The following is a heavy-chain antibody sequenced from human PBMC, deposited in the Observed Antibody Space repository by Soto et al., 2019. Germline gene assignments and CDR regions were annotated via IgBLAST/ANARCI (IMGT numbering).Heavy chain of an antibody. CDR3: AKDQYGGNAVFSFDY. J-gene: IGHJ4*02. Sequence: PGGSLRLSCAASGFTFSTYAMSWVRQAPGKGLEWVSAISTSVGSTYYTDSVKGRFTISRDNSKNTLYLQMNSLRAEDTAVYYCAKDQYGGNAVFSFDYWGQGTLVTVSS. V-gene: IGHV3-23*01. CDR2: ISTSVGST. CDR1: GFTFSTYA. D-gene: IGHD2-15*01.